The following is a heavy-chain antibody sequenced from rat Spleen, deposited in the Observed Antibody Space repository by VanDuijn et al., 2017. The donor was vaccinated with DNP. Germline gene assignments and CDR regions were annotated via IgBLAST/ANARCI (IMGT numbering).Heavy chain of an antibody. D-gene: IGHD1-12*02. CDR2: ISYEGSST. CDR3: ARVGDLHDGGDGDVLDA. J-gene: IGHJ4*01. CDR1: GFTFSDYY. V-gene: IGHV5-22*01. Sequence: EVQLVESGGGLVQPGRSLKLSCAASGFTFSDYYMAWVRQAPTKGLELVAYISYEGSSTDYRDSVKGRFTISRDNAKSTLYLQMNSLRSEDTATYYCARVGDLHDGGDGDVLDAWGQGTSVTVSS.